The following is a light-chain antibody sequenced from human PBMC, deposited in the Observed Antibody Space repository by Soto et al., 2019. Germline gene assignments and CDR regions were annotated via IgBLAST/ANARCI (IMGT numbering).Light chain of an antibody. CDR3: TAYSSSTSLL. V-gene: IGLV2-14*03. CDR2: DVR. J-gene: IGLJ2*01. Sequence: QSALAQPASVSGSPGQSITISCAGTSSDVGAYNYVSWYQQHPGKAPKLIIYDVRNPPSGVSNRFSGSKSGNTASLTISGLQPEDEADYYCTAYSSSTSLLFGGGTQLTVL. CDR1: SSDVGAYNY.